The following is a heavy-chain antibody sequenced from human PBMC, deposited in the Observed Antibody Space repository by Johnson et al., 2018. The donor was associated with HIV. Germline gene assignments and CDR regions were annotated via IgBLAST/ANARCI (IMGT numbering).Heavy chain of an antibody. D-gene: IGHD3-10*01. CDR2: IWYDGSNK. CDR3: ASTGSGSDDAFDI. CDR1: GFTFSSYG. J-gene: IGHJ3*02. Sequence: QVQLVESGGRLVQPGGSLRLSCAASGFTFSSYGMHWVRQAPGKGLEWVAVIWYDGSNKYYADSVKGRFTISRDNSKNTLYLQMNSLRAEDTAVYYCASTGSGSDDAFDIWGQGTMVTVSS. V-gene: IGHV3-33*08.